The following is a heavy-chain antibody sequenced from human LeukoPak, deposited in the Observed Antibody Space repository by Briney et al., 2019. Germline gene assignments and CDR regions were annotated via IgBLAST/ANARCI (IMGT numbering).Heavy chain of an antibody. CDR3: ARYVTSGRSFDS. J-gene: IGHJ4*02. V-gene: IGHV6-1*01. Sequence: SQTLSLTCAISGDSVSSNSATWNWFRQSPSRGLECLGRTYYRSKWYNDYAISVKSRITINPDTSKNQFSLQLSSVTPEDTAMYYCARYVTSGRSFDSWGQGTLVTVSS. D-gene: IGHD2/OR15-2a*01. CDR1: GDSVSSNSAT. CDR2: TYYRSKWYN.